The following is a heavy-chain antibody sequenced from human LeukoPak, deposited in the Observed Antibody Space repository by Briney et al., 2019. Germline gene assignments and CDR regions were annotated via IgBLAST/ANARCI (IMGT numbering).Heavy chain of an antibody. CDR3: ARAPITSPFYFDY. CDR1: GFAFDEHG. D-gene: IGHD2-2*01. J-gene: IGHJ4*02. Sequence: GGSLRLSCTASGFAFDEHGMSWVRQVPGKGLEWVSGINWSGGSTGYADPLRGRFTISRDNAKNSLYLQTDSLRAEDTALYYCARAPITSPFYFDYWGQGTLVTVSS. V-gene: IGHV3-20*04. CDR2: INWSGGST.